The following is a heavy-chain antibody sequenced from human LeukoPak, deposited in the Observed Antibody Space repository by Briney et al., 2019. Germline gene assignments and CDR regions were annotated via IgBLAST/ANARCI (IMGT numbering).Heavy chain of an antibody. CDR1: GFTFSNYW. J-gene: IGHJ4*02. CDR2: INSVGSNT. Sequence: PGGSLRLSCAASGFTFSNYWMHWVRQAPGKGLVWVSRINSVGSNTNYADSVKGRFTISRDNAKNTLYLQMNSLRAEDTAVYYCAKGWRFLEWLFRLWGQGTLVTVSS. V-gene: IGHV3-74*01. CDR3: AKGWRFLEWLFRL. D-gene: IGHD3-3*01.